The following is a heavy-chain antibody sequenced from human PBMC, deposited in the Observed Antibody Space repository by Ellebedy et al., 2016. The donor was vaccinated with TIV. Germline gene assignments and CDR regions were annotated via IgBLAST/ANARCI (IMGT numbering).Heavy chain of an antibody. V-gene: IGHV1-46*03. CDR2: IHPRGGST. J-gene: IGHJ5*02. CDR3: ARNTTSDWFDP. Sequence: ASVKVSCXTSGHTFTYDYIHWVRQAPGQGLEWIGIIHPRGGSTNYAQNFQGRVTMTWDTSTTTGYLDLTSLTSKDTAVYYCARNTTSDWFDPWGQGTLVTVSS. CDR1: GHTFTYDY. D-gene: IGHD1-14*01.